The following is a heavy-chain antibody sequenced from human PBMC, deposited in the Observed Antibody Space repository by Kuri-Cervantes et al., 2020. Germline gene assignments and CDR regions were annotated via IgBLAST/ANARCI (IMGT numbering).Heavy chain of an antibody. CDR2: IIPIFGTA. Sequence: ASVQVFCKASGYTFTGYAMHWVRQAPGQRLEWMGGIIPIFGTANYAQKFQGRVTITRDTSASTAYMELSSLRSEDTAVYYCAILGMGYCSGGSCYRGDFDYWGQGTLVTVSS. D-gene: IGHD2-15*01. CDR1: GYTFTGYA. J-gene: IGHJ4*02. V-gene: IGHV1-3*01. CDR3: AILGMGYCSGGSCYRGDFDY.